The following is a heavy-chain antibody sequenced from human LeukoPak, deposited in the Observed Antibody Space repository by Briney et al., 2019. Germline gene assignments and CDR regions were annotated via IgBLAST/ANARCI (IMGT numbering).Heavy chain of an antibody. J-gene: IGHJ4*02. D-gene: IGHD4-17*01. CDR1: GLTFTSSA. Sequence: PVKVSCKASGLTFTSSAVQWVRQARGQRLEWIGWIVVGSGNTNYAQKFQERVTITRDMSTSTAYMELSSLRSEDTAVYYCAAWPGVYGDYAFYFDYWGQGTLVTVSS. V-gene: IGHV1-58*01. CDR2: IVVGSGNT. CDR3: AAWPGVYGDYAFYFDY.